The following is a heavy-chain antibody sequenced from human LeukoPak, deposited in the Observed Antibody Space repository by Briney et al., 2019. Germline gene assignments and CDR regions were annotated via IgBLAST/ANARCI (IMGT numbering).Heavy chain of an antibody. CDR1: GFTFSSYW. J-gene: IGHJ5*02. CDR3: AKGVSKNP. Sequence: GGSLRLSCAASGFTFSSYWMNWVRQAPGKGLEWVANIKEDGSEKYYVESVKGRFIISRDNTKNSLYLQMSSLRAEDTAVYYCAKGVSKNPWGQGTLVTVSS. V-gene: IGHV3-7*01. CDR2: IKEDGSEK.